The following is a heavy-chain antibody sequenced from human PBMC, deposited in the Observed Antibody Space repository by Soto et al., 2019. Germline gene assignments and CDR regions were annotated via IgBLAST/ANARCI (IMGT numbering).Heavy chain of an antibody. CDR3: ARDLYSSGWYSAFDI. CDR2: ISSSSSTI. D-gene: IGHD6-19*01. CDR1: GFTFSSYS. Sequence: EVQLVESGGGLVQPGGSLRLSCAASGFTFSSYSMNWVRQAPGKGLEWVSYISSSSSTIYYADSVKGRFTISRDNAKDSLYLQMNSLRDEDTAVYYCARDLYSSGWYSAFDIWGQGTMVTVSS. J-gene: IGHJ3*02. V-gene: IGHV3-48*02.